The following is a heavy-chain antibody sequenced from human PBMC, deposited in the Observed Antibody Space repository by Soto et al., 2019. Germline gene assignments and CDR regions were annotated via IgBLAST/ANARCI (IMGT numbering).Heavy chain of an antibody. V-gene: IGHV4-4*07. CDR2: IYTSGST. Sequence: QVQLQESGPGLVKPSETLSLTCTVSGGSISSYYWSWIRQPAGKGLEWIGRIYTSGSTNYNPSLKRRVTMSVDTSKNQFSLRLSSVTAADTAVYYCAREYRYSSSWYLDYWGQGTLVTVSS. D-gene: IGHD6-13*01. J-gene: IGHJ4*02. CDR3: AREYRYSSSWYLDY. CDR1: GGSISSYY.